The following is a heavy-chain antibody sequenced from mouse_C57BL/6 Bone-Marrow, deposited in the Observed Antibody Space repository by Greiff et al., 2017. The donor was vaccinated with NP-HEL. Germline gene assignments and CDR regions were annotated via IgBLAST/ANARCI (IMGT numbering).Heavy chain of an antibody. V-gene: IGHV3-6*01. CDR3: ARAYDGTKATGAY. Sequence: EVKLMESGPGLVKPSPSLSLTCSVTGYSFTSGYYWNWIRQFPGNKLEWMGFIRYDGSNNYNPTLKNRIPITRDTSKNQFCLKLNSVTTEDTATYYCARAYDGTKATGAYWGQGTLVTVSA. CDR1: GYSFTSGYY. D-gene: IGHD2-3*01. J-gene: IGHJ3*01. CDR2: IRYDGSN.